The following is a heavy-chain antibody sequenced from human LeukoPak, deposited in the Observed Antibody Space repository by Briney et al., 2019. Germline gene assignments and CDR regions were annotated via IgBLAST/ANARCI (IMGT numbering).Heavy chain of an antibody. V-gene: IGHV3-20*04. CDR3: ARKGYYGSGTYLDY. Sequence: GGSLRLSCAASGFTFSDHAMDWVRQAPGKGLEWVSGINWNGDRAGYADSVRGRFTISRDNAKNSLYLQMNSLRAGDTALYYCARKGYYGSGTYLDYWGQGTLVTVSS. J-gene: IGHJ4*02. CDR2: INWNGDRA. D-gene: IGHD3-10*01. CDR1: GFTFSDHA.